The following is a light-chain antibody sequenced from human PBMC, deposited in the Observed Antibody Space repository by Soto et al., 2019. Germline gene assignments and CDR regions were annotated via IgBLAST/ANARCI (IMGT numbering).Light chain of an antibody. CDR1: HVLSSS. CDR2: GAS. V-gene: IGKV3-15*01. J-gene: IGKJ5*01. CDR3: KQYKEWPPFT. Sequence: EVVMTQSPATLSVSPVESATLSCMASHVLSSSYLAWYQQNPGQAPRLLILGASTRATGVPARFSGSGSGTEFTLSISSLQSEDFAVYYCKQYKEWPPFTFGQGTRLEIK.